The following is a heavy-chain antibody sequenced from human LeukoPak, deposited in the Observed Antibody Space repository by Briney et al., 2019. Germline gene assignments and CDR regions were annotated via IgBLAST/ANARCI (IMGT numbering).Heavy chain of an antibody. CDR3: ARFSGYNWNDPFDY. J-gene: IGHJ4*02. CDR1: GFTFSSYA. V-gene: IGHV3-30-3*01. D-gene: IGHD1-20*01. Sequence: PGRSLRLSCAASGFTFSSYAMHWVRQAPGKGLEWVAVISYGGSNKYYADSVKGRFTISRDNSKNTLYLQMNSLRAEDTAVYYCARFSGYNWNDPFDYWGQGTLVTVSS. CDR2: ISYGGSNK.